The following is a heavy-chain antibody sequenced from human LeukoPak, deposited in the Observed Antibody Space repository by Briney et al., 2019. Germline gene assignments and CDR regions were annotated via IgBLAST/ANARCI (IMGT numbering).Heavy chain of an antibody. CDR2: IKQGGSEK. Sequence: GGSLRLSCSASGFAFSAYAMHWVRQAPGKGLEWVANIKQGGSEKYYVDSVKGRFTISRDNAKNSLYLQMNSLRAEDTAVYYCARGIAAADDYWGQGTLVTVSS. CDR1: GFAFSAYA. CDR3: ARGIAAADDY. V-gene: IGHV3-7*03. D-gene: IGHD6-13*01. J-gene: IGHJ4*02.